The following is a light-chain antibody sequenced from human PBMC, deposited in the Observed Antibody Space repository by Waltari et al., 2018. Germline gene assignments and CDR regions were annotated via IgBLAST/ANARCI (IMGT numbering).Light chain of an antibody. V-gene: IGLV2-11*01. CDR3: YSYAGSHTIL. CDR1: SSDVGGYDY. J-gene: IGLJ2*01. Sequence: QSALTQPRSVSGSPGQSVTISCPGSSSDVGGYDYVHCFQHHPGKAPKLIIYDVTERPSGVPDRFSASKSGTAASLTISGLQAEDEGDYYCYSYAGSHTILFGGGTKLTVL. CDR2: DVT.